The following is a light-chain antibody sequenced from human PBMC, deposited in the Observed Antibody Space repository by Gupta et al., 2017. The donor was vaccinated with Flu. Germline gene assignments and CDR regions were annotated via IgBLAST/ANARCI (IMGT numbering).Light chain of an antibody. CDR2: EGS. J-gene: IGLJ3*02. CDR1: SSDVGSYNL. Sequence: QSALTQPASVSGSPGQSITISCTGTSSDVGSYNLVSWYQQHPGKAPNLMIYEGSKRPAGVANRFSGSKSGNTASLTISGLQAEDEADYYCCSDAGSSTRVFGGGTKLTVL. V-gene: IGLV2-23*01. CDR3: CSDAGSSTRV.